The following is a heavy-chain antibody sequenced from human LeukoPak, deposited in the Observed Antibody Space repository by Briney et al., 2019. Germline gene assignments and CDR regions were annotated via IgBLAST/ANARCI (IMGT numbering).Heavy chain of an antibody. CDR2: TSGTEDST. V-gene: IGHV3-23*01. CDR1: GFTFTSYA. D-gene: IGHD6-19*01. J-gene: IGHJ4*02. CDR3: TKDLMTGFSSGWYFGY. Sequence: QPGGSLRLSCAASGFTFTSYAMSWVRQAPGKGLEWVSVTSGTEDSTHYADSVRGRFIISTDSSKKSLYLQMNSLRAEDTAVYYCTKDLMTGFSSGWYFGYWGLGTLVTVSS.